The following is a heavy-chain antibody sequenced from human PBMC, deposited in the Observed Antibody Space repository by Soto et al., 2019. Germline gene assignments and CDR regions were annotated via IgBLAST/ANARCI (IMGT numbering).Heavy chain of an antibody. CDR1: GGSLSGYY. CDR3: ARAPGDYPDY. V-gene: IGHV4-34*02. J-gene: IGHJ4*02. D-gene: IGHD4-17*01. Sequence: QVGLQQWGAGLLKPSETLSLTCAVYGGSLSGYYWSWIRQPPGKGLEWIGDISHSGSANYNPSLKTRVTISVDTSRNQLSLRLTSVTAADSAVYYCARAPGDYPDYWGQGTLVTVSS. CDR2: ISHSGSA.